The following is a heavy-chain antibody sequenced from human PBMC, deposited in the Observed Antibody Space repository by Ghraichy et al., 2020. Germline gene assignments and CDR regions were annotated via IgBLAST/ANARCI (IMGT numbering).Heavy chain of an antibody. V-gene: IGHV3-53*01. CDR3: ARAGVADSSGYYYGSAFDI. J-gene: IGHJ3*02. CDR1: GFTVSSNY. Sequence: GGSLRLSCAASGFTVSSNYMSWVRQAPGKGLEWVSVIYSGGSTYYADSVKGRFTISRDNSKNTLYLQMNSLRAEDTAVYYCARAGVADSSGYYYGSAFDIWGQGTMVTVSS. CDR2: IYSGGST. D-gene: IGHD3-22*01.